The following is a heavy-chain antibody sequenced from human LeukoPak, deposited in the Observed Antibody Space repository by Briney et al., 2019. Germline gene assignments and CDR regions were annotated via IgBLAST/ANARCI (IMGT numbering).Heavy chain of an antibody. J-gene: IGHJ2*01. V-gene: IGHV4-39*01. D-gene: IGHD1-14*01. Sequence: SETLSLTCTVSGGSIGRSSYYWGWIRQPPGKGLEWIGNIYYSGSTSYNPSLKSRVTISVDTSKNQFSLKLSSVTAADTAVYYCARQTEPDYKTSGWYFDLWGRGTLVTVSS. CDR3: ARQTEPDYKTSGWYFDL. CDR1: GGSIGRSSYY. CDR2: IYYSGST.